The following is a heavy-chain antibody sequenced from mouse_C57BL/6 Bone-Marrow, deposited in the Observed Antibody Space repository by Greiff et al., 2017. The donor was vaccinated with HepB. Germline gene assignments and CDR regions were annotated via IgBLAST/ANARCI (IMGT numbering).Heavy chain of an antibody. V-gene: IGHV1-19*01. CDR3: ARCRTTVVATRWYFDV. CDR1: GYTFTDYY. D-gene: IGHD1-1*01. Sequence: EVQLQQSGPVLVKPGASVKMSCKASGYTFTDYYMNWVKQSHGKSLEWIGVINPYNGGTSYNQKFKGKATLTVDKSSSTAYMELNSLTSEDSAVYYCARCRTTVVATRWYFDVWGTGTTVTVSS. J-gene: IGHJ1*03. CDR2: INPYNGGT.